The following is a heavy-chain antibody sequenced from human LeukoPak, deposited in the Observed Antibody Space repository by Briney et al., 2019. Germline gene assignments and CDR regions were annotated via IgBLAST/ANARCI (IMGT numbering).Heavy chain of an antibody. D-gene: IGHD4-17*01. J-gene: IGHJ4*02. CDR2: IYYCGST. CDR1: VGFISSYY. V-gene: IGHV4-59*01. Sequence: PSETLSLTCTVSVGFISSYYWSWLRQPPGKGLEWLGYIYYCGSTNYNPSLKSRVTISVDTSKNQFSQKLSSGAAADTAVYYCASLDYGDYYFDYWGQGTLVTVSS. CDR3: ASLDYGDYYFDY.